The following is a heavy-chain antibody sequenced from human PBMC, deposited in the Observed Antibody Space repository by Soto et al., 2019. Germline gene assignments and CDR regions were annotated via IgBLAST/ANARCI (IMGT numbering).Heavy chain of an antibody. CDR3: ARVVSPMDYDSSGYYYHYYYYGMDV. D-gene: IGHD3-22*01. CDR2: INPSGGST. V-gene: IGHV1-46*01. J-gene: IGHJ6*02. CDR1: GYTFTSYY. Sequence: EASVKVSCKASGYTFTSYYMHWVRQAPGQGLEWMGIINPSGGSTSYAQKFQGRVTMTRDTSTSTVYMELSSLRSEDTAVYYCARVVSPMDYDSSGYYYHYYYYGMDVWGQGTTVTVSS.